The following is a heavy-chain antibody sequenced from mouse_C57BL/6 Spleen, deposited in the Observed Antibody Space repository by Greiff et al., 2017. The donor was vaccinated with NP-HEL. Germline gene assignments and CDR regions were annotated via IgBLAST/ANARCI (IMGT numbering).Heavy chain of an antibody. J-gene: IGHJ4*01. CDR2: IRNKANGYTT. CDR3: ERYHYYYAMDY. CDR1: GFTFTDYY. V-gene: IGHV7-3*01. Sequence: EVMLVESGGGFVQPGGSLSLSCAASGFTFTDYYMSWVRQPPGKALEWLGFIRNKANGYTTEYSASVKGRFTISRDNSHSILYRQMNALRAEDSATYYCERYHYYYAMDYWGQGTSVTVSS.